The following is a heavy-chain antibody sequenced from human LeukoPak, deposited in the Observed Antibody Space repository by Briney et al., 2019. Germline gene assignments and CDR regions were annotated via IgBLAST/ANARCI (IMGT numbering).Heavy chain of an antibody. D-gene: IGHD2-8*01. CDR3: ARGLMVYAMLRERSREIDY. CDR1: GGSISSSSYY. V-gene: IGHV4-39*07. CDR2: IYYSGST. J-gene: IGHJ4*02. Sequence: SETLSLTCTVSGGSISSSSYYWGWIRQPPGKGLEWIGSIYYSGSTYYNPSLKSRVTISVDTSKNQFSLKLSSVTAADTAVYYCARGLMVYAMLRERSREIDYWGQGTLVTVSS.